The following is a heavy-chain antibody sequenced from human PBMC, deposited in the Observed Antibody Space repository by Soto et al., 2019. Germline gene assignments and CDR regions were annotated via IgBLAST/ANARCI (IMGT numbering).Heavy chain of an antibody. D-gene: IGHD1-26*01. CDR3: ASPGGSGSYRRGDFQH. V-gene: IGHV3-30*14. CDR1: GFPFSSYD. J-gene: IGHJ1*01. Sequence: QVQLVESGGGVVQPGRSLRLSCAASGFPFSSYDMHCVRQAPGKGLECLAVISYDGSNKYYADSVKGRFTISRDNSKNTLYLQINSQIAEDTAVYYCASPGGSGSYRRGDFQHWCQGTLVTVSS. CDR2: ISYDGSNK.